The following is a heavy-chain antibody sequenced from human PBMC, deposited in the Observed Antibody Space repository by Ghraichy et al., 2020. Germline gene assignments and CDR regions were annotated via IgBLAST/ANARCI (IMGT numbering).Heavy chain of an antibody. CDR2: IKSKTDGGTT. CDR3: TTDGDEYAFDI. D-gene: IGHD7-27*01. Sequence: GALRLSCAASGFTFSNAWMSWVRQAPGKGLEWVGRIKSKTDGGTTDYAAPVKGRFTIARDDSKNTLYLKMNSLKTEDTAVYYCTTDGDEYAFDIWGQGTMVTVSS. CDR1: GFTFSNAW. J-gene: IGHJ3*02. V-gene: IGHV3-15*01.